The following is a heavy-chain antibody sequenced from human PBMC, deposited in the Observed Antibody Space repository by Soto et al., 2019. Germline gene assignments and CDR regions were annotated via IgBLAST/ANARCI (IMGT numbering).Heavy chain of an antibody. CDR1: GGTFSSYT. J-gene: IGHJ6*02. D-gene: IGHD3-10*01. CDR3: VRLEMAPIFGEEYYYYGMDV. Sequence: QVQLVQSGAEVKKPGSSVKVSCKASGGTFSSYTISWVRQAPGQGLEWMGRIIPILGIANYAQKFQGRVTITADKSTSTAYMELSSLRSEDTAVYYCVRLEMAPIFGEEYYYYGMDVWGQGTTVTVSS. V-gene: IGHV1-69*02. CDR2: IIPILGIA.